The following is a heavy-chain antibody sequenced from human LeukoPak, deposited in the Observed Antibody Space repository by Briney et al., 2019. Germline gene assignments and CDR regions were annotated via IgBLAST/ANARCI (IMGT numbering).Heavy chain of an antibody. CDR2: INSDGSNI. CDR3: ARKGRGDNSGYYY. V-gene: IGHV3-74*01. D-gene: IGHD3-22*01. J-gene: IGHJ4*02. Sequence: GRTLRLPYAASRFTFSSNWMHWVRHAPGKGLVWVSRINSDGSNIIYADSVKGRFTISRDNAKITLYLQMNSLRAEDTAVYYCARKGRGDNSGYYYWGQGTLVTVSS. CDR1: RFTFSSNW.